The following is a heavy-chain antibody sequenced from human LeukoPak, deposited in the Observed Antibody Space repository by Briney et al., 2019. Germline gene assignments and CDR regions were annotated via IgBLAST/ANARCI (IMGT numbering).Heavy chain of an antibody. V-gene: IGHV1-8*01. CDR1: GYTFTSYD. D-gene: IGHD2-2*01. CDR2: MNPNSGNT. J-gene: IGHJ5*02. CDR3: ARVRRYCSSTNCPRTGLDP. Sequence: ASVTVSFKASGYTFTSYDINWVRQATGQGLEWMGWMNPNSGNTGYAQKFQGRVTMTRNTSISTAYMELSSLRSEDTAVYYCARVRRYCSSTNCPRTGLDPWGQGTLVTVSS.